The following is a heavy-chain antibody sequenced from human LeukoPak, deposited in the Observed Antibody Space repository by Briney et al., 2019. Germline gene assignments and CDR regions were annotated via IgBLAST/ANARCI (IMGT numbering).Heavy chain of an antibody. Sequence: SETLSLTCTVSGGSISGYYWSWIRQPPGKGLEWIGEINHSGSTNYNPSLKSRVTISVDTSKNQFSLKLSSVTAADTAVYYCARVPHYDFWSGYVRAGFDYWGQGTLVTVSS. J-gene: IGHJ4*02. CDR1: GGSISGYY. D-gene: IGHD3-3*01. V-gene: IGHV4-34*01. CDR3: ARVPHYDFWSGYVRAGFDY. CDR2: INHSGST.